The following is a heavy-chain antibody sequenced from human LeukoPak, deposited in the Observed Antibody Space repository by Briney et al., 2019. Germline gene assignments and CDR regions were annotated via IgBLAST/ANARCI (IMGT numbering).Heavy chain of an antibody. J-gene: IGHJ4*02. D-gene: IGHD1-26*01. CDR2: IYYSGST. V-gene: IGHV4-59*01. CDR3: ARDRASGSYYSAFDY. Sequence: TSETLSLTCTVSGGSISNYYWSWIRQPPGKGLEWIGYIYYSGSTNYNPSLKSRVTISVDTSKNQFSLKLSSVTAADTAVYYCARDRASGSYYSAFDYWGQGTLVTVSS. CDR1: GGSISNYY.